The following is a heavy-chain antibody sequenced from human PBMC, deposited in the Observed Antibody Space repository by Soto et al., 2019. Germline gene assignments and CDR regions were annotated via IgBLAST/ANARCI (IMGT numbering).Heavy chain of an antibody. CDR2: ISYDGSNK. D-gene: IGHD2-15*01. V-gene: IGHV3-30*18. J-gene: IGHJ4*02. CDR3: AKDRTGIVVDY. CDR1: GFTFSSYG. Sequence: QVQLVESGGGVVQPGRSLRLSCAASGFTFSSYGMHWVRQAPGKGLEWVAVISYDGSNKYYADSVKGRFTISRDNSKNTLYLQMNSLRAEDTAVYYCAKDRTGIVVDYWGQGTLVTVS.